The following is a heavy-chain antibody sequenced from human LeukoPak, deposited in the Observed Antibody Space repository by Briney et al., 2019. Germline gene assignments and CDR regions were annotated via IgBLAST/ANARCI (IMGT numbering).Heavy chain of an antibody. V-gene: IGHV3-21*01. CDR2: ISSSSSYI. CDR3: ARDAGYGGTIFDY. J-gene: IGHJ4*02. CDR1: GFTFSSYS. D-gene: IGHD4-23*01. Sequence: GGSLRLSCAASGFTFSSYSMNWVRQVPGKGLEWVSSISSSSSYIYYADSVKGRFTISRDNAKNSLYLQMNSLRAEDTAVYYCARDAGYGGTIFDYWGQGTLVTVSS.